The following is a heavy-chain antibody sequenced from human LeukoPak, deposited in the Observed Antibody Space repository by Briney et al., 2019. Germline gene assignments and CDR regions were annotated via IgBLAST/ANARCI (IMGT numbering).Heavy chain of an antibody. J-gene: IGHJ6*02. CDR3: ARGATPVAGAGPYYYYGMDV. CDR1: GDSFTSYY. CDR2: INPSGGST. D-gene: IGHD6-19*01. V-gene: IGHV1-46*01. Sequence: GASVKVSCKASGDSFTSYYMHWVRQAPGQGLEWLGIINPSGGSTSYAQKFQGRVTMTRDTSTSTLYMELGSLRSEDTAVYYCARGATPVAGAGPYYYYGMDVWGQGTTVTVSS.